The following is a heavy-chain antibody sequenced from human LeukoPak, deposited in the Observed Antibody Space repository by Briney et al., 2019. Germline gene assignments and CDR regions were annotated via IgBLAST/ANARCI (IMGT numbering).Heavy chain of an antibody. J-gene: IGHJ5*02. CDR1: GYSFTSYY. V-gene: IGHV1-46*01. Sequence: ASAKVSCKASGYSFTSYYMHWVRQAPGQGLEWMGFINPSGSSAAYAQKFQGRLTMTRDMFTSTDYMELTSLTSDDTAVYYCARDNSVGETAWWSDPWGQGTLVTVSS. CDR3: ARDNSVGETAWWSDP. CDR2: INPSGSSA. D-gene: IGHD1-26*01.